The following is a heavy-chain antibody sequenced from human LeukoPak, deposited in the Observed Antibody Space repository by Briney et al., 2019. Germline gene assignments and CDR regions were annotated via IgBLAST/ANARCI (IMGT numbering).Heavy chain of an antibody. V-gene: IGHV3-23*01. J-gene: IGHJ4*02. Sequence: GGSLRLSCAASGFTFSSYAMSWVRQAPGKGLEWVSGVRDNGDSTYYADSVKGRFTISRDNSRNTLYLQMNGLRADDTAVYYCTKDGVTGRPYYFASWGQGTLVPVSS. CDR1: GFTFSSYA. CDR2: VRDNGDST. D-gene: IGHD1-1*01. CDR3: TKDGVTGRPYYFAS.